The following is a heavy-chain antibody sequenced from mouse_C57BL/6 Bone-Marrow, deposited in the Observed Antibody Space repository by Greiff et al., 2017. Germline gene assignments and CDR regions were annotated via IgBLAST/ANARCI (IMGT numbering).Heavy chain of an antibody. CDR2: IYPGDGDT. V-gene: IGHV1-82*01. CDR1: GYAFSSSW. Sequence: VRLQQSGPELVKPGASVKISCKASGYAFSSSWMNWVKQRPGKGLEWIGRIYPGDGDTNYNGKFKGKATLTADKSSSTAYMQLSSLTSEDSAVYFCARQRQMDYWGQGTTLTVSS. CDR3: ARQRQMDY. J-gene: IGHJ2*01.